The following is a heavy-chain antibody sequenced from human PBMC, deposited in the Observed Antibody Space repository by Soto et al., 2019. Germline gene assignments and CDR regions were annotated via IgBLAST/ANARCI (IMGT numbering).Heavy chain of an antibody. CDR2: IIPIFGTA. CDR1: GGTFSSYA. V-gene: IGHV1-69*06. Sequence: SSVKVSCKASGGTFSSYAISWVRQAPGQGLEWMGGIIPIFGTANYAQKFQGRVTITADKSTSTAYMELSSLRSEDTAVYYCAMGLRFFGCPKGAFEIRGQGSRVT. J-gene: IGHJ3*02. CDR3: AMGLRFFGCPKGAFEI. D-gene: IGHD3-3*01.